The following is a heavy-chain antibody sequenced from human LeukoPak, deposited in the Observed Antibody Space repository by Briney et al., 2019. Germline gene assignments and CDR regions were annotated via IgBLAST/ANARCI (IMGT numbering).Heavy chain of an antibody. D-gene: IGHD3-3*01. CDR1: GFTFSSYG. CDR2: ISYDGSNK. V-gene: IGHV3-30*18. Sequence: GGSLRLSCAASGFTFSSYGMHWVRQAPGKGLEWVAVISYDGSNKYYADSVKGRFTISRDNSKNTLYLQMNSLRAEDTAVYYCAKAQGGGGYYDFWSGYYDYWGQGTLVTVSS. J-gene: IGHJ4*02. CDR3: AKAQGGGGYYDFWSGYYDY.